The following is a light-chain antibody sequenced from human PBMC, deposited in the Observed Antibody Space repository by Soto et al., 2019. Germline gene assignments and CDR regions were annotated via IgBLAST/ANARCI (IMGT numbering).Light chain of an antibody. CDR1: TSNVANNF. J-gene: IGLJ1*01. Sequence: QSVLTQPPSVSAAPGQKVTISCSGTTSNVANNFVSWYQQFPGKAPKLLIYDDIRRPSGIPDRFSASKSGTSATLGITGLQTGDEADYYCGSWDSSLTANVFGNGTKVTV. CDR3: GSWDSSLTANV. CDR2: DDI. V-gene: IGLV1-51*01.